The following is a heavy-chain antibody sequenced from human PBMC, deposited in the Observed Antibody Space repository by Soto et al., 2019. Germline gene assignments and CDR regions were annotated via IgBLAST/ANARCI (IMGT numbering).Heavy chain of an antibody. D-gene: IGHD3-22*01. V-gene: IGHV3-33*01. CDR3: ARKLYYDSDAFDF. J-gene: IGHJ3*01. CDR1: GFTFSRYG. Sequence: QVQLVESGGGVVQPGRSLRLSCAASGFTFSRYGMHWVRQAPGKGLEWVAVIWYDGSKKYYVDSVKGRFTISRDNAKNMMYLEMNSLRVEDTAVYYCARKLYYDSDAFDFCGQGTKVTVSS. CDR2: IWYDGSKK.